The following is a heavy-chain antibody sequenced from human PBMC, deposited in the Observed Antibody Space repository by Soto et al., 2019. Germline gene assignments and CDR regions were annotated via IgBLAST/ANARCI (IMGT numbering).Heavy chain of an antibody. J-gene: IGHJ3*01. D-gene: IGHD2-15*01. CDR3: VRGDRGGFDL. CDR2: IHSDEIST. Sequence: EVQLVESGGGLVQPGGSLRLSCAASGFTFSYYWMHWVRQSPGKGLLWVSHIHSDEISTTYADSVKGRFTISRDNAKNTLYLQMNSLRAEDTSIYYCVRGDRGGFDLWGQGKMVIVSS. CDR1: GFTFSYYW. V-gene: IGHV3-74*03.